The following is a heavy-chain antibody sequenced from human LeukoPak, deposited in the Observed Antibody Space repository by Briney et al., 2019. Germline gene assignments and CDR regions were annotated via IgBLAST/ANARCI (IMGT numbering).Heavy chain of an antibody. D-gene: IGHD6-19*01. CDR3: ARALAVAGTGGFDP. CDR1: GFTFTSYW. J-gene: IGHJ5*02. Sequence: PGGSLRLSCAASGFTFTSYWMHWVRQAPGKGLVWVSRINTDGSSTSYADSVKGRFTISRDNAKNTLYLQMSSLRAEDTAVYYCARALAVAGTGGFDPWGQGTLATVSS. V-gene: IGHV3-74*01. CDR2: INTDGSST.